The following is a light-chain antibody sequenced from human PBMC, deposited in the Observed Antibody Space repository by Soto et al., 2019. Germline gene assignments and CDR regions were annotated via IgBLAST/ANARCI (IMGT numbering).Light chain of an antibody. V-gene: IGKV3-20*01. Sequence: ESGLTQSPGTLSLSPGERAPLSCRASQSVSSSYLAWYQQKPGQAPRLLIHGASSRATGIPDRSSGSGSGTDFTLTISRLEPEDFAVYYCQQYGSSPRTFGQGTRLAI. CDR1: QSVSSSY. CDR3: QQYGSSPRT. CDR2: GAS. J-gene: IGKJ5*01.